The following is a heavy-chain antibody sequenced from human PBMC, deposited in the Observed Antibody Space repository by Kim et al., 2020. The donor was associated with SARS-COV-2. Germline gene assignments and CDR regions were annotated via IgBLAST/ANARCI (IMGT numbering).Heavy chain of an antibody. CDR3: ARGQQLFRSFDY. J-gene: IGHJ4*02. V-gene: IGHV3-21*01. CDR1: GFTFSSYS. D-gene: IGHD6-13*01. Sequence: GGSLRLSCAASGFTFSSYSMNWVRQAPGKGLEWVSSISSSSSYIYYADSVKGRFTISRDNAKNSLYLQMNSLGAEDTAVYYCARGQQLFRSFDYWGQGTLVTVSS. CDR2: ISSSSSYI.